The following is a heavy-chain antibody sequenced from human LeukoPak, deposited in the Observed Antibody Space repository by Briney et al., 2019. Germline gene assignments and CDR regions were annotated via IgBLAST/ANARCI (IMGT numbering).Heavy chain of an antibody. Sequence: GGSLRLSCAASGFTFSHAWMSWVRQAPGKGLEWVGRIKSKTDGGTTDYAAPVKGRFTISRDNSKNTLYLQMNSLRAEDTAVYYCAKSYGSYTFDYWGQGTLVTVSS. J-gene: IGHJ4*02. D-gene: IGHD1-26*01. CDR1: GFTFSHAW. V-gene: IGHV3-15*01. CDR3: AKSYGSYTFDY. CDR2: IKSKTDGGTT.